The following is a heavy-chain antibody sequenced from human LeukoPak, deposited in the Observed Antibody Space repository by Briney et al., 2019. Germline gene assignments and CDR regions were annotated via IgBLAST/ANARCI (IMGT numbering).Heavy chain of an antibody. J-gene: IGHJ5*02. CDR3: ARGPTIAVAGENWFDP. V-gene: IGHV1-46*01. Sequence: ASVKVTCKASGGTFSSYAISWVRQAPGQGLEWMGIINPSGGSTSYAQKFQGRVTMTRDTSTSTVYMELSSLRSEDTAVYYCARGPTIAVAGENWFDPWGQGTLVTVSS. D-gene: IGHD6-19*01. CDR1: GGTFSSYA. CDR2: INPSGGST.